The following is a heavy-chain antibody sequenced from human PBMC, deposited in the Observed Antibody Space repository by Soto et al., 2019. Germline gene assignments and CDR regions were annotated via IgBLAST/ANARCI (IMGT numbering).Heavy chain of an antibody. CDR1: GGSFSGYI. CDR3: ARHHDS. CDR2: INHSGSA. Sequence: TSETLSLTCAVYGGSFSGYIWTWIRQTPGKGLQWIGQINHSGSANYNPSLKSRVTISVDTSKNQFSLKLSSVTAADTAVYYCARHHDSWGQGTLVTVSS. V-gene: IGHV4-34*01. J-gene: IGHJ4*02.